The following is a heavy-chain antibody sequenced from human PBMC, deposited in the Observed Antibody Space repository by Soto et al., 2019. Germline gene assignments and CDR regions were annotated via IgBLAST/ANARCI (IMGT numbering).Heavy chain of an antibody. V-gene: IGHV1-2*04. CDR2: INPNSGGT. D-gene: IGHD3-3*01. J-gene: IGHJ4*02. CDR3: AIFGVVPEDY. Sequence: GASVKVSCEDSGDANTGYYMHWVRQAPGQGLEWMGWINPNSGGTNYAQKFQGWVTMTRDTSISTAYMELSRLRSDDTAVYYCAIFGVVPEDYWGQGTLVTVSS. CDR1: GDANTGYY.